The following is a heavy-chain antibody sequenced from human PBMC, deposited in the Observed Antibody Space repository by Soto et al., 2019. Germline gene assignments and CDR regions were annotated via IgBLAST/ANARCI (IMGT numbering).Heavy chain of an antibody. CDR2: INHSGST. D-gene: IGHD3-3*01. Sequence: QVQLQQWGAGLLKPSETLSLTCAVYGGSFSGYYWSWIRQPPGKGLEWIGEINHSGSTNYNPSLKSRVTISVDTSKNQFSLKLSSVTSADTAVYYCARGPYYDFWSGYYYWSFDLWGRGTLVTVSS. V-gene: IGHV4-34*01. CDR1: GGSFSGYY. CDR3: ARGPYYDFWSGYYYWSFDL. J-gene: IGHJ2*01.